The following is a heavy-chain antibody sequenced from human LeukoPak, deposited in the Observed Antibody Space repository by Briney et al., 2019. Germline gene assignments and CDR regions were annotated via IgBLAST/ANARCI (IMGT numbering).Heavy chain of an antibody. CDR1: GGSISSYY. CDR2: IYTSGST. V-gene: IGHV4-4*09. Sequence: PSETLSLTCTVSGGSISSYYWSWIRQPPGKGLEWTGYIYTSGSTDYNPSLKSRVTISVDTSKNQFSLKLSSVTAADTAVYYCARTDYDSSAFGYWGQGTLVTVSS. D-gene: IGHD3-22*01. CDR3: ARTDYDSSAFGY. J-gene: IGHJ4*02.